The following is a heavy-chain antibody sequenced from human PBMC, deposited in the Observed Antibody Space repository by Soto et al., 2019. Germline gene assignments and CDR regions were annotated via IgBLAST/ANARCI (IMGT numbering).Heavy chain of an antibody. V-gene: IGHV3-30*18. J-gene: IGHJ4*02. CDR2: ISYDGNNK. CDR3: AKDRVGYSGYDFDY. D-gene: IGHD5-12*01. Sequence: QVQLVESGGGVVQPGRSLRLSCAASGFTFSSYGMHWVRQAPGKGLEWVAVISYDGNNKYYADSVKGRFTISRDNSKSTLYLQMNSLRAEDTAVYYCAKDRVGYSGYDFDYWGQGTLVTVAS. CDR1: GFTFSSYG.